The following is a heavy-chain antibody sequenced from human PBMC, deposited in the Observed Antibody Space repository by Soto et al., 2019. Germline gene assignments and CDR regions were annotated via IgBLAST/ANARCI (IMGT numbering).Heavy chain of an antibody. CDR2: IYHSGST. CDR1: GGSISSSNW. J-gene: IGHJ6*02. V-gene: IGHV4-4*02. D-gene: IGHD2-15*01. CDR3: ARVPVAVAATEDYYGLDV. Sequence: PSETLSLTCAVSGGSISSSNWWSWVRQPPGKGLEWIGEIYHSGSTNYHPSLKSRVTISVDKSKNQFSLKLRSVTAADTAVYYCARVPVAVAATEDYYGLDVWGQGTTVTVSS.